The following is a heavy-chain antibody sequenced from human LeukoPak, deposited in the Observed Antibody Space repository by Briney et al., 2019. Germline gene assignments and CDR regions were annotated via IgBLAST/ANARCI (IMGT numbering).Heavy chain of an antibody. CDR1: GGTFSSYA. D-gene: IGHD3-22*01. CDR3: AGAGNYYDSSGYLKY. Sequence: SVKVSCKASGGTFSSYAISWVRQAPGQGLEWMGGIIPIFGTANYAQKFQGRVTITADESTSTAYMELSSLRSEDTAVYYCAGAGNYYDSSGYLKYWGQGTLVAVSS. J-gene: IGHJ4*02. V-gene: IGHV1-69*01. CDR2: IIPIFGTA.